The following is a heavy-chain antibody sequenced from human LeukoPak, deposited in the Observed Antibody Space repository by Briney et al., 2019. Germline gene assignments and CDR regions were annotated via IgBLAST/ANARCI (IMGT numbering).Heavy chain of an antibody. CDR1: GYTFTGYY. CDR3: ARVQGSSWADYFDY. D-gene: IGHD6-13*01. V-gene: IGHV1-2*02. Sequence: ASVKVSCKASGYTFTGYYMHWVRQAPGQGLEWMGWINPNSGGTNYAQKFQGRVTMTRDTSISTAYMELSSLRSEDTAVYYCARVQGSSWADYFDYWGQGTLVTVSS. J-gene: IGHJ4*02. CDR2: INPNSGGT.